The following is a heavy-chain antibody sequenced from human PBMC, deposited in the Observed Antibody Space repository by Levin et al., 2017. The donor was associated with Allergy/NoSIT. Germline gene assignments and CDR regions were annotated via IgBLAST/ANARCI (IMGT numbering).Heavy chain of an antibody. Sequence: GSLRLSCTVSGGSISSSSYYWGWIRQPPGKGLEWIGSIYYSGSTYYNPSLKSRVTISVDTSKNQFSLKLSSVTAADTAVYYCARDLAVGDYYYYGMDVWGQGTTVTVSS. CDR1: GGSISSSSYY. D-gene: IGHD6-19*01. V-gene: IGHV4-39*07. CDR3: ARDLAVGDYYYYGMDV. CDR2: IYYSGST. J-gene: IGHJ6*02.